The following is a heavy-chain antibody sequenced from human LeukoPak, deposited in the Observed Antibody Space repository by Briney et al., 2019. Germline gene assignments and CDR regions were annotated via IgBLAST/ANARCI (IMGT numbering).Heavy chain of an antibody. CDR1: GFTFSSYA. V-gene: IGHV3-33*08. Sequence: GGSLRLSCAASGFTFSSYAMSWVRQAPGKGLEWVAFIWYDGSNKYYADSVKGRFIISRDNSKNTLYLQMNSLRIDDTAVHYCARDDTDDDYVWGSDRDWGQGTLVTVSS. CDR3: ARDDTDDDYVWGSDRD. CDR2: IWYDGSNK. D-gene: IGHD3-16*02. J-gene: IGHJ1*01.